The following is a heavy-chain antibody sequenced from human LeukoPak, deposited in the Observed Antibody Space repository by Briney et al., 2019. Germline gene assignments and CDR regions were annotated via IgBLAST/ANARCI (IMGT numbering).Heavy chain of an antibody. CDR3: AKVRGYYYGSGSTEPNWFDP. CDR2: ISGSGGST. Sequence: GGSLRLSCAASGFPFSNHAMSWVRQPPGKGLEWVSAISGSGGSTYYADSVKGRFTISRDNSKNTLYLQMNSLRAEDTAVYYCAKVRGYYYGSGSTEPNWFDPWGQGTLVTVSS. CDR1: GFPFSNHA. J-gene: IGHJ5*02. D-gene: IGHD3-10*01. V-gene: IGHV3-23*01.